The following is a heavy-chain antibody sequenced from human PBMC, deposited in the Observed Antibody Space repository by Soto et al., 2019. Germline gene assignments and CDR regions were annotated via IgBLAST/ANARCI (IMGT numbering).Heavy chain of an antibody. CDR2: IIPIFGTA. D-gene: IGHD1-26*01. CDR1: GGTFSSYA. J-gene: IGHJ4*02. Sequence: QVQLVQSGAEVKKPGSSVKVSCKASGGTFSSYAISWVRQAPGQGLEWMGGIIPIFGTANYAQKFQGRVMITADESTSAAYMELSSLRSEDTAVYYCATPGTRSTGELQFSLNFDYWGQGTLVTVSS. V-gene: IGHV1-69*01. CDR3: ATPGTRSTGELQFSLNFDY.